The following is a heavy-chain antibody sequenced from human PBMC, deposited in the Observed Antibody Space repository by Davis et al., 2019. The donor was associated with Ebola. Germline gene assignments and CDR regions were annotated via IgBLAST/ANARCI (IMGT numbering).Heavy chain of an antibody. CDR2: INHSGST. J-gene: IGHJ4*02. CDR1: GGSFSGYY. D-gene: IGHD5-18*01. V-gene: IGHV4-34*01. Sequence: MPGRSLRLSCAVYGGSFSGYYWSWIRQPPGKWREWIGEINHSGSTNYNPSLKSRVTISVDTPKNQFSLQLSSVTAADTAVYYCARGRRYSYGPPRYWGQGTLVTVSS. CDR3: ARGRRYSYGPPRY.